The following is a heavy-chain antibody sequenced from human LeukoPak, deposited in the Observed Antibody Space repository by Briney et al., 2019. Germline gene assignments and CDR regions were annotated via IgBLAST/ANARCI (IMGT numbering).Heavy chain of an antibody. CDR1: GFPFNYAW. D-gene: IGHD4/OR15-4a*01. J-gene: IGHJ4*02. CDR3: TTYLTT. CDR2: ITSKTDGGAT. Sequence: GGSLRLSCAVSGFPFNYAWLGWVRQAPGKGLEWVGRITSKTDGGATDYAAPVKGRFTISRDDSKNTLYLQMNSLKTEDTALHYCTTYLTTRGQGTLVTVSS. V-gene: IGHV3-15*01.